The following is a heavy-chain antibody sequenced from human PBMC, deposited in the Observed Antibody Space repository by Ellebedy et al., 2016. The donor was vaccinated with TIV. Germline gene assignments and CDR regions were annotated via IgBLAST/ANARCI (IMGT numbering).Heavy chain of an antibody. V-gene: IGHV3-9*01. Sequence: GGSLRLSXAASGFTFDDYAMHWVRQAPGKGLEWVSGISWNSGSIGYADSVKGRFTISRDNAKNSLYLQMNSLRAEDTALYYCAKEMRQWLVIDYWGQGTLVTVSS. CDR2: ISWNSGSI. D-gene: IGHD6-19*01. CDR1: GFTFDDYA. CDR3: AKEMRQWLVIDY. J-gene: IGHJ4*02.